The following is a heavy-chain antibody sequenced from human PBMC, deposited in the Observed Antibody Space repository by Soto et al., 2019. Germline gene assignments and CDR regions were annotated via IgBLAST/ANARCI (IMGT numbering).Heavy chain of an antibody. Sequence: QVPLVQSGAEVKKPGSSVKVSCKASGGTFSSYTISWVRQAPGQGLEWMGRIIPILGIANYAQKFQGRVTITADKSTSTAYMELSSLRSEDTAVYYCATPYSSSWYYFDYWGQGTLVTVSS. D-gene: IGHD6-13*01. CDR3: ATPYSSSWYYFDY. CDR2: IIPILGIA. CDR1: GGTFSSYT. J-gene: IGHJ4*02. V-gene: IGHV1-69*02.